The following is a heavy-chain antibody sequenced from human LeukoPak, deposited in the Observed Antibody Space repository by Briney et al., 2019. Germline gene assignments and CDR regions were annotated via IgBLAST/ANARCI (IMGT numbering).Heavy chain of an antibody. V-gene: IGHV1-3*01. CDR2: INAGNGNT. D-gene: IGHD3-9*01. CDR3: QKTAYEILTGEIHNWFDP. J-gene: IGHJ5*02. Sequence: SLKVSCNASGYTGTSFAIHCVRQAPRQTLQCMGWINAGNGNTKSSQKFQGRVTITRDKSASKAYMELSSLSSEDTVFFFKQKTAYEILTGEIHNWFDPWGQGTLVTVSS. CDR1: GYTGTSFA.